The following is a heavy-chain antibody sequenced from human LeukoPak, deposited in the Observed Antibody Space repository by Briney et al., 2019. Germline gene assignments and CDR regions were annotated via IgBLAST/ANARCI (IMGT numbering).Heavy chain of an antibody. CDR3: ARDNSGYSYGLFDY. Sequence: SVKVSFKASGGTFISYAISWVRQAPGQGLEWMGGIIPIFGTANYAQKFQGRVTITADESTSTAYMELSSLRSEDTAVYYCARDNSGYSYGLFDYWGQGTLVTVSS. J-gene: IGHJ4*02. V-gene: IGHV1-69*01. CDR1: GGTFISYA. CDR2: IIPIFGTA. D-gene: IGHD5-18*01.